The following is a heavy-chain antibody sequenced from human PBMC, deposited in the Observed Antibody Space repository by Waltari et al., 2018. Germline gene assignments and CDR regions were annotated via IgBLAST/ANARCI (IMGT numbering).Heavy chain of an antibody. J-gene: IGHJ4*02. CDR3: ARVEAVVGSPDY. CDR1: GFPFSSYA. V-gene: IGHV3-30-3*01. D-gene: IGHD6-19*01. CDR2: ISYDGSNK. Sequence: QVQLVESGGGVVQPGRSLRLSCAASGFPFSSYAMHWVRQAPGKGLEWVAVISYDGSNKYYADSVKGRFTISRDNSKNTLYLQMNSLRAEDTAVYYCARVEAVVGSPDYWGQGTLVTVSS.